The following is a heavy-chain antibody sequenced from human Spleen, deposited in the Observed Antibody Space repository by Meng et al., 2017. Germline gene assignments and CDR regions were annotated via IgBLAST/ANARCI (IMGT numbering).Heavy chain of an antibody. CDR2: IIPIFGTA. D-gene: IGHD5-18*01. CDR1: GGTFSSYA. CDR3: ARGAPDTAMGVEGMDV. J-gene: IGHJ6*02. V-gene: IGHV1-69*06. Sequence: SVKVSCKASGGTFSSYAISWVRQAPGQGLEWMGGIIPIFGTANYAQKFQGRVTITADKSTSTAYMELSSLRSEDTAVYYCARGAPDTAMGVEGMDVWGQGTTVTVSS.